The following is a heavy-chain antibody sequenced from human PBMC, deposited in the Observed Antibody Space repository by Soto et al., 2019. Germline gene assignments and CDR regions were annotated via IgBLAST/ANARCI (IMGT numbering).Heavy chain of an antibody. CDR2: INHSGST. D-gene: IGHD2-2*01. J-gene: IGHJ4*01. Sequence: SETLSLTCAVYGGSFSGYYWSWIRQPPGKGLEWIGEINHSGSTNYNPSLKSRVTISVDTSKNQFSLKLSSVTAADMAVYYCARVSSRGTSMNDYWCQGTLLTVSS. CDR3: ARVSSRGTSMNDY. V-gene: IGHV4-34*01. CDR1: GGSFSGYY.